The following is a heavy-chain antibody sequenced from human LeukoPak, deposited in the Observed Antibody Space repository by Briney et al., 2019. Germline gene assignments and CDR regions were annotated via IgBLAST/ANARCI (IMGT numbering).Heavy chain of an antibody. CDR2: IIPIFGTA. J-gene: IGHJ4*02. CDR3: GVLMVRGVDC. V-gene: IGHV1-69*05. CDR1: GGTFSSYS. D-gene: IGHD3-10*01. Sequence: GASVKVSCKASGGTFSSYSISWVRQAPGQGLEWMGGIIPIFGTANYAQKFQGRVTITTDECTSTAYMELSSLRSEDTAVYYCGVLMVRGVDCWGQGTLVTVSS.